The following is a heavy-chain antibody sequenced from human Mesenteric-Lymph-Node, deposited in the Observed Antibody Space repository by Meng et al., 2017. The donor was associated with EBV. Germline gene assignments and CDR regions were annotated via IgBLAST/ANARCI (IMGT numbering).Heavy chain of an antibody. CDR3: AKGIGRMSWSFDY. V-gene: IGHV3-30*18. CDR1: GFTFSTYA. D-gene: IGHD1-1*01. Sequence: RLVESGGGVVQPGRSLRLACAASGFTFSTYAMHWVRQAPGKGLEWVALISDDGSNKESADSVKGRFTISRDNSKNTLHLQMNSLRVEDTAVYYCAKGIGRMSWSFDYWGQGTLVTSPQ. CDR2: ISDDGSNK. J-gene: IGHJ4*02.